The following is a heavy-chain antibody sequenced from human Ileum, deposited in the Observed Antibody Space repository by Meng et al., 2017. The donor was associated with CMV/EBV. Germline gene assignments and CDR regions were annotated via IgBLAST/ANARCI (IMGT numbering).Heavy chain of an antibody. V-gene: IGHV4-34*01. D-gene: IGHD5-24*01. Sequence: QVAVHPWGAGLLKPSDTLSLTCAVSGEPLNGFFCSWIRQPPGRGLEWIGEVNNRGRTNYNPSLKSRLTISIDTSKRQLSLMVTSVTAADSAIYYCASGRLQFTPSALQHWGPGTLVTVSS. J-gene: IGHJ1*01. CDR1: GEPLNGFF. CDR3: ASGRLQFTPSALQH. CDR2: VNNRGRT.